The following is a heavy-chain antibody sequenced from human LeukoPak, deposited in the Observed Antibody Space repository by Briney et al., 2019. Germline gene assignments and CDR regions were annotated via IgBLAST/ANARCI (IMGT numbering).Heavy chain of an antibody. CDR2: ISYDGSNK. D-gene: IGHD6-19*01. CDR3: ARGGWYVLKRGRDV. V-gene: IGHV3-30*03. Sequence: GGSLRHSCAASGLTFSCYGMHWVRQAPGKGLEWVAVISYDGSNKYYADSVKGRYTITRDNSKNTLYLQMNSLRAEDTAVYYCARGGWYVLKRGRDVWGQESTDGVCS. CDR1: GLTFSCYG. J-gene: IGHJ6*02.